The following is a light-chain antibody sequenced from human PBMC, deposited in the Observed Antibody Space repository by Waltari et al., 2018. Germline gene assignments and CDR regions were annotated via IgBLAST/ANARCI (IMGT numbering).Light chain of an antibody. Sequence: QSALTQPASVSGSPGQSITISCTGTSSDVGSYNSVSWYQDHPGQGPKVMIYDVSNRPSGVSARFSGSKSGNTASLTLSGLQAEDEADYYCSSQSSNNVVLFGGGTKLTVL. J-gene: IGLJ2*01. CDR3: SSQSSNNVVL. V-gene: IGLV2-14*03. CDR2: DVS. CDR1: SSDVGSYNS.